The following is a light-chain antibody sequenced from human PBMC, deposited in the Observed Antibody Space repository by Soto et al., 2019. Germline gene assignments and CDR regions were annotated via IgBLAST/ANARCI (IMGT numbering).Light chain of an antibody. Sequence: TQSPSTLSASVGDRVTITCRASQSISSWLAWYQQKPGKAPKLLIYDASSLESGVPSRFSGSGSGTEFTLTISSLQPDDFATYYCQQYNSYPWTFGQGTKVEIK. CDR2: DAS. CDR3: QQYNSYPWT. J-gene: IGKJ1*01. V-gene: IGKV1-5*01. CDR1: QSISSW.